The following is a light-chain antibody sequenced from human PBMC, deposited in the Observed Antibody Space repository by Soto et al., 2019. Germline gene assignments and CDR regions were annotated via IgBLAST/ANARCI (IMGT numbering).Light chain of an antibody. V-gene: IGLV2-8*01. CDR1: SSDVGGYNY. CDR3: SSYAGSNNFV. J-gene: IGLJ1*01. CDR2: GVA. Sequence: QSALTQPPSASGSPGQSVTISCTGTSSDVGGYNYVSWFQQHPGKAPKVIIYGVANRPSGVPDRFSGSKSGNTASLTVSGLQAEDEADYYCSSYAGSNNFVFGTGTKVT.